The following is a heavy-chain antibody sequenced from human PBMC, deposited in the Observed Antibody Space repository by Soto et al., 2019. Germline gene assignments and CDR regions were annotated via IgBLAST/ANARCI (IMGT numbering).Heavy chain of an antibody. V-gene: IGHV3-9*01. CDR1: GFTFDDYA. CDR3: ASGSPSFYYYGMDV. J-gene: IGHJ6*02. CDR2: ISWNSGSI. Sequence: EVQLVESGGGLVQPGRSLRLSCAASGFTFDDYAMHWVRQAPGKGLEWVSGISWNSGSIGYADSVKGRFTISSDNAKNSLYLQMNSLRAEDTALYYCASGSPSFYYYGMDVWGQGTTVTVSS. D-gene: IGHD1-26*01.